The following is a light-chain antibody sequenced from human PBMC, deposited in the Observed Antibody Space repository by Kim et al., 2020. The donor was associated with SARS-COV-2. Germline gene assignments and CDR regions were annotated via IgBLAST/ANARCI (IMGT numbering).Light chain of an antibody. CDR1: SSLVGNYNY. J-gene: IGLJ2*01. CDR2: DVS. V-gene: IGLV2-14*03. Sequence: QSALTQPASVSGSLGQSITISCTGASSLVGNYNYVPWYQQHPDKAPKLIIYDVSYRPSGVSTRFSGSKSGNTASLTISGLQAADEADYYCTSYTGADTVVFGGGTQLTVL. CDR3: TSYTGADTVV.